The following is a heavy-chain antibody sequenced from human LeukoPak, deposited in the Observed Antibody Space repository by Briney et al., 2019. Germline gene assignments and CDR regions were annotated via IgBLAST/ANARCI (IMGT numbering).Heavy chain of an antibody. D-gene: IGHD6-19*01. V-gene: IGHV4-4*07. CDR2: IHTSGTT. CDR3: ATEQVSGSAWGFDY. J-gene: IGHJ4*02. Sequence: SETLSLTCTVSVGSISSYLWSWIRQPAGKGLEWLGRIHTSGTTTYSPSLQSRLTMSVDTSKKKISLRLSSVTAADTAVHYCATEQVSGSAWGFDYWGQGSLVTVSS. CDR1: VGSISSYL.